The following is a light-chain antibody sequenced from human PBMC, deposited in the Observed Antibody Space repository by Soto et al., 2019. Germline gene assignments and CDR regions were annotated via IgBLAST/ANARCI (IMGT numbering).Light chain of an antibody. CDR1: QRVSSNY. V-gene: IGKV3-20*01. Sequence: EIVLTQSPGTLSSSPGERATLSCSASQRVSSNYLAWYQQKPGQPPRLLIYGAFTRATGIPDRFSGSGSGTNFTLTISRLEPDDRAVYFCQRYGGSLPFTFGQGTKVEI. CDR3: QRYGGSLPFT. J-gene: IGKJ2*01. CDR2: GAF.